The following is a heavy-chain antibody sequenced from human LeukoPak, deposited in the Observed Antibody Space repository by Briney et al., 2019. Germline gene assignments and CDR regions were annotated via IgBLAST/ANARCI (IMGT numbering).Heavy chain of an antibody. D-gene: IGHD3-22*01. CDR1: GGSISSGDYY. J-gene: IGHJ4*02. CDR3: AREGYDSSYYYYLDY. CDR2: IYYSGST. V-gene: IGHV4-31*03. Sequence: SETLSLTCTVSGGSISSGDYYWSWIRQHPGKSLEWIGNIYYSGSTYYNPSLKSRVTISVDTSKSQFSLKLSSVTAADTAVYYCAREGYDSSYYYYLDYWGQGTLVTVSS.